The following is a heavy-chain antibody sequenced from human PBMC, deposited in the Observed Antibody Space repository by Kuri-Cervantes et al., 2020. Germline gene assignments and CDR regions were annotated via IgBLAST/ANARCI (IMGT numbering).Heavy chain of an antibody. CDR3: ARDPKAPPNYGDYINDNWYFDL. V-gene: IGHV3-21*01. J-gene: IGHJ2*01. Sequence: GESLKISCAASGFTFSSYRMNWVRQAPGKGLEWVSSISSSSSYIYYADSVKGRFTISRDNAKNSRYLQMNSPRAEDTAVYYCARDPKAPPNYGDYINDNWYFDLWGRGTLVTVSS. CDR2: ISSSSSYI. CDR1: GFTFSSYR. D-gene: IGHD4-17*01.